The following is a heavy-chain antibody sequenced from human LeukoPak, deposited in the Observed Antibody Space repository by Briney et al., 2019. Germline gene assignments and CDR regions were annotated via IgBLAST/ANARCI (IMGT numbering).Heavy chain of an antibody. Sequence: SETLSLTCTVSGGSISSSSYYWGWIRQPPGKGLEWIGSIYYSGSTYYNPSLKSRVTISVDTSKNQFSLKLSSVTAADTAVYYCARHGRLTEDFDYWGQGTLVTVSS. J-gene: IGHJ4*02. D-gene: IGHD7-27*01. CDR2: IYYSGST. CDR1: GGSISSSSYY. V-gene: IGHV4-39*01. CDR3: ARHGRLTEDFDY.